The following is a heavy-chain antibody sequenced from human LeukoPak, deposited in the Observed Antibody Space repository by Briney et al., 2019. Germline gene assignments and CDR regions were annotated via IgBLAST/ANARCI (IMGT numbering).Heavy chain of an antibody. CDR2: IYYSGST. CDR1: GASFSSGSNS. D-gene: IGHD2-15*01. CDR3: ARSLVAANRGWFDP. V-gene: IGHV4-39*01. J-gene: IGHJ5*02. Sequence: SETLSLTCPASGASFSSGSNSWGWLAQPQGMGLDGIGSIYYSGSTYYNPSLKSRVTISVDTSKNQFSLKLSSVTAADTAVYYCARSLVAANRGWFDPWGQGTLVTVSS.